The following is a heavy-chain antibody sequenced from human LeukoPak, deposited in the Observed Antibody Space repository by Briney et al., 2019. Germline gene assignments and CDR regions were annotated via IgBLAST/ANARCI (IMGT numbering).Heavy chain of an antibody. CDR2: INHSGST. CDR1: GFTFSSYW. J-gene: IGHJ4*02. CDR3: ARNRIFDY. V-gene: IGHV4-34*01. Sequence: PGGSLRLSCAASGFTFSSYWMHWIRQPPGKGLEWIGEINHSGSTNYNPSLKSRVTISGDTSKNQFSLQLSSVTAADTAVYYCARNRIFDYWGQGTLVTVSS. D-gene: IGHD2/OR15-2a*01.